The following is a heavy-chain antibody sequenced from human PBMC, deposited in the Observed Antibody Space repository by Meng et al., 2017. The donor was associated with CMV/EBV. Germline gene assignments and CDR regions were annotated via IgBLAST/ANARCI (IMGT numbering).Heavy chain of an antibody. CDR3: TRHGGNWYGVDY. D-gene: IGHD1-1*01. CDR2: IRSKAKSYAT. V-gene: IGHV3-73*01. CDR1: GFTFSTSA. Sequence: GESLKISCAASGFTFSTSAIHWVRQASGKGLEWVGRIRSKAKSYATTYAASVTGRFTISRDDSKNTAYLQMNSLKTEDTAIHYCTRHGGNWYGVDYWGLGTLVTVSS. J-gene: IGHJ4*02.